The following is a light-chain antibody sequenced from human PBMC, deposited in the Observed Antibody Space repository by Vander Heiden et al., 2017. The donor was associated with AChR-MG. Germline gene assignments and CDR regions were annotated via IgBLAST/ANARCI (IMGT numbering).Light chain of an antibody. CDR3: QSYDSSLSGWGV. V-gene: IGLV1-40*01. CDR1: SSNIGAGYD. CDR2: GNS. Sequence: QSVLTQPPSGSAAPGQRVTLSCTGSSSNIGAGYDVHWYQQLQGKAPKLLIYGNSNRPSGVSDRFSGSKAGTSASLAITGLQAEDEADYYCQSYDSSLSGWGVFGGGTKLTVL. J-gene: IGLJ2*01.